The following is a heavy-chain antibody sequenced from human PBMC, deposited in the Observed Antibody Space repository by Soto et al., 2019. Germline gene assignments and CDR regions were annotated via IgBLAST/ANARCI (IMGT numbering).Heavy chain of an antibody. CDR1: GFTFSSYS. J-gene: IGHJ2*01. Sequence: PGGSLRLSCAASGFTFSSYSMNWVRQAPGKGLEWVSSISSSSSYIYYADSVKGRFTISRDNAKNSLYLQMNSLRAEDTAVYYCARDCSGGSCYPPGDFDLWGRGTLVTVSS. D-gene: IGHD2-15*01. CDR3: ARDCSGGSCYPPGDFDL. V-gene: IGHV3-21*01. CDR2: ISSSSSYI.